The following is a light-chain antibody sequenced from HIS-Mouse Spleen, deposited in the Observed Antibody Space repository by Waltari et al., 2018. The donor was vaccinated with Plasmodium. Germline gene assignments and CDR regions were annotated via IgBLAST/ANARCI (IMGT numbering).Light chain of an antibody. CDR2: STS. CDR1: TGAVTSGYY. Sequence: QTVVTQEPSLTVSPGGTVTLTCASSTGAVTSGYYPNWFQQKPGQAPRALIYSTSNKHCRTPARCSGSLLGGKAALTLSGVQPEDEAEYYCLLYYGGARVFGGGTKLTVL. J-gene: IGLJ3*02. V-gene: IGLV7-43*01. CDR3: LLYYGGARV.